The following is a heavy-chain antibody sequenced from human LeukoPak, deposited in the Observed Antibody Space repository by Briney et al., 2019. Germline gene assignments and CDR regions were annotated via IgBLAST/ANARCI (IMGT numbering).Heavy chain of an antibody. J-gene: IGHJ4*02. V-gene: IGHV7-4-1*02. CDR3: ARGDGIFDY. CDR2: INTNTGNP. Sequence: ASVKVSCKASGYTFTGYYIHWVRQAPGQGLEWMGWINTNTGNPTYAQGFTGRFVFSLDTSVSTAYLQISSLKAEDTAVYYCARGDGIFDYWGQGTLVTVSS. D-gene: IGHD5-24*01. CDR1: GYTFTGYY.